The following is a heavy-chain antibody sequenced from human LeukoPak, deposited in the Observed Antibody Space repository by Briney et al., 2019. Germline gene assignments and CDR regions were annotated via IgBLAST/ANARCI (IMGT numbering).Heavy chain of an antibody. CDR1: GFTFSSYA. V-gene: IGHV3-23*01. D-gene: IGHD6-19*01. CDR2: ISGSGGST. CDR3: AKGEAVAGHFDY. J-gene: IGHJ4*02. Sequence: GGSLRLSCAASGFTFSSYAMSWVRQAPGRGLEWVSAISGSGGSTYYADSVKGRFTISRDNSKNTLYLQMNSLRAEDTAVYYCAKGEAVAGHFDYWGQGTLVTVSS.